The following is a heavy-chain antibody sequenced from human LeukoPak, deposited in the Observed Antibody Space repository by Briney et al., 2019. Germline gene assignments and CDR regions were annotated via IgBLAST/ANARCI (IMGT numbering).Heavy chain of an antibody. J-gene: IGHJ6*02. CDR1: GFTFSSYG. CDR3: AKSSMDV. CDR2: ISYDGSNK. V-gene: IGHV3-30*18. Sequence: GGSLRLSCAASGFTFSSYGMHWVRQAPSKGLEWVAVISYDGSNKYYADSVKGRFTTSRDNSKNTLYLQMNSLRAEDTAVYYCAKSSMDVWGQGTTVTVSS.